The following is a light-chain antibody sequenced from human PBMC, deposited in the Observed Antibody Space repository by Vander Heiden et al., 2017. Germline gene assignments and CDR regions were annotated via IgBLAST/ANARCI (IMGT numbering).Light chain of an antibody. CDR1: HSVSSSY. CDR2: GAS. CDR3: QQYGSSPRT. J-gene: IGKJ1*01. Sequence: EIVLTHSPVTLSLSPGERATLSCRASHSVSSSYLAWYQQKPGQAPRLLIYGASSRATGIPDRFSGSGSGTDFTLTISRLEPEDFAVYYCQQYGSSPRTFGQGTKVEIK. V-gene: IGKV3-20*01.